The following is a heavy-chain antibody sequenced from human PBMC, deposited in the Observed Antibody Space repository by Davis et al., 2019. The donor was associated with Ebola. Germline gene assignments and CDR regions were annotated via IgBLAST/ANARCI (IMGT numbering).Heavy chain of an antibody. CDR2: IYWDDDK. V-gene: IGHV2-5*02. CDR3: ARTHYGDSYYYYYMDV. D-gene: IGHD4-17*01. CDR1: GFSLSTSGVG. Sequence: SGPTLVKPTQTLTLTCTFSGFSLSTSGVGVGWIRQPPGKALEWLALIYWDDDKRYSLSLKSRLTITKDTSKSQVVLTMTNMDPVDTATYYCARTHYGDSYYYYYMDVWGKGTTVTVSS. J-gene: IGHJ6*03.